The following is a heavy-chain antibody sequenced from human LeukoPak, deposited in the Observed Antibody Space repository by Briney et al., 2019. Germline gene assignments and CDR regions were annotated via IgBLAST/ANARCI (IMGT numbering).Heavy chain of an antibody. V-gene: IGHV3-23*01. CDR1: GFTFSTYA. J-gene: IGHJ4*02. CDR3: AKDMMSAWNCFDC. CDR2: ISGSDGTT. D-gene: IGHD3-16*01. Sequence: PGGSLRLSCAASGFTFSTYAMHWVRQAPGKALEWVSSISGSDGTTNYADSVKGRFTISRDNSKNTLYLQMNSLRVEDTALYYCAKDMMSAWNCFDCWGQGTLVTVSS.